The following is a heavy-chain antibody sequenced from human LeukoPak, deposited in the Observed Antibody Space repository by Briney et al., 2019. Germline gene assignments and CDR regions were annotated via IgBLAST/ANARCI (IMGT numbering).Heavy chain of an antibody. D-gene: IGHD3-9*01. CDR2: INPNSGGT. J-gene: IGHJ4*02. CDR1: GYTFTGYY. Sequence: GASVKVSCKASGYTFTGYYMHWVRQAPGQGLEWMGWINPNSGGTNYAQKFQGRVTMTRDTSISTAYMELSRLRSDDTAVYYCARTPNVLQYFGAFDYWGQGTLVTVSS. V-gene: IGHV1-2*02. CDR3: ARTPNVLQYFGAFDY.